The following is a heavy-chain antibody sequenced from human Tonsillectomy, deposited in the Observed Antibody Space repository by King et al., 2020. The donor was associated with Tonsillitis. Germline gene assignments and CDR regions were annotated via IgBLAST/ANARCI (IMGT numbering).Heavy chain of an antibody. D-gene: IGHD6-19*01. V-gene: IGHV3-30*04. Sequence: VQLVESGGGVVQPGRSLRLSCAASGFTFSSYALHWVRQAPGKLLEWVAVISYDGTNKHYGDSVKGRFTISRDNSKNTLFLQMNSLRADDTAVYSCARSIAVADPFDYWGQGALVTVSS. CDR3: ARSIAVADPFDY. J-gene: IGHJ4*02. CDR2: ISYDGTNK. CDR1: GFTFSSYA.